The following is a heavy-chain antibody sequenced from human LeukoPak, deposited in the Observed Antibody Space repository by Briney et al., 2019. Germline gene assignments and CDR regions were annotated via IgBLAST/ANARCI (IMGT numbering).Heavy chain of an antibody. Sequence: PGGSLRLSCAASGFTFSSYGMHWVRQAPGKGLEWVALISYDGSNKYYADSVKGRFAISRDNSKNTLYVEMNSLRAEDTAVYYCAKDTTGEFGPDYWGQGTLVTVSS. V-gene: IGHV3-30*18. CDR3: AKDTTGEFGPDY. J-gene: IGHJ4*02. CDR2: ISYDGSNK. CDR1: GFTFSSYG. D-gene: IGHD7-27*01.